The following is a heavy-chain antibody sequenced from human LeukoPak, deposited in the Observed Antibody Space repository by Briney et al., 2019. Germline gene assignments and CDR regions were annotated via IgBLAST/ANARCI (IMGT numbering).Heavy chain of an antibody. D-gene: IGHD1-26*01. J-gene: IGHJ4*02. V-gene: IGHV3-48*01. CDR2: ISSSSSTI. CDR1: GFTFSSYS. Sequence: HSGGSLRLSCAASGFTFSSYSMNWVRQAPGKGLECISYISSSSSTIYYADSVKGRFTISRDNAKNSLYLQMNSLRAEDTAVYHCASPVYSGSYPPDYWGQGTLVTVSS. CDR3: ASPVYSGSYPPDY.